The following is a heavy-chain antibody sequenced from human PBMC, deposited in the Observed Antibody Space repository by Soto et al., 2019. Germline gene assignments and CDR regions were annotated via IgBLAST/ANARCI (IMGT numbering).Heavy chain of an antibody. CDR2: IYPGDSDT. D-gene: IGHD6-6*01. Sequence: GESLKISCKGSGYSFTSYWIGWVRQMPGKGLEWMGIIYPGDSDTRYSPSFQGQVTISADKSISTAYLQWSSLKASDTAMYYCARLYSRSIAARRGTDAFDIWGQGTMVTVSS. V-gene: IGHV5-51*01. CDR3: ARLYSRSIAARRGTDAFDI. J-gene: IGHJ3*02. CDR1: GYSFTSYW.